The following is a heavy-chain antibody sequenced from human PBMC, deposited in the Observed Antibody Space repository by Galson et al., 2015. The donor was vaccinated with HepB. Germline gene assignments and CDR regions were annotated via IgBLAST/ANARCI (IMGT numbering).Heavy chain of an antibody. CDR2: ISYDGSNK. Sequence: SLRLSCAASGFTFSSYAMHWVRQAPGKGLEWVAVISYDGSNKYYADSVKGRFTISRDNSKNTLYLQMNSLRAEDTAVYYCARYLGLGPYSSSWYLSMAGAFDIWGQGTMVTVSS. J-gene: IGHJ3*02. CDR1: GFTFSSYA. V-gene: IGHV3-30-3*01. CDR3: ARYLGLGPYSSSWYLSMAGAFDI. D-gene: IGHD6-13*01.